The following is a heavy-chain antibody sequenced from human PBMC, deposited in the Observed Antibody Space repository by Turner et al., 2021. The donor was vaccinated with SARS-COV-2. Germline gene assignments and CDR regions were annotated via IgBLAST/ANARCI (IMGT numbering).Heavy chain of an antibody. D-gene: IGHD3-3*01. V-gene: IGHV4-59*01. J-gene: IGHJ5*02. CDR1: GGSISSYY. Sequence: QVKLQESGPGLVEPSETLSLTCPVPGGSISSYYCSWIRQPPGKGLEWIGYIYYSGSTNYNPSLKSRVTISVETSKNPFSLKLSSVTAADTAVYYCEREDYDFCSGYYRCWFDPWGQGTLVTVSS. CDR2: IYYSGST. CDR3: EREDYDFCSGYYRCWFDP.